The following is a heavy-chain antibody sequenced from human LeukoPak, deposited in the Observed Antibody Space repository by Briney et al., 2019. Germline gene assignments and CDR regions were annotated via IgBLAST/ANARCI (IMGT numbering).Heavy chain of an antibody. D-gene: IGHD5-18*01. V-gene: IGHV3-30*02. CDR1: GFTFSTYG. CDR2: IRYDGTNK. J-gene: IGHJ4*02. CDR3: ARADWDTAMIDY. Sequence: GGSLRLSCAASGFTFSTYGMHWVRQAPGKGLEWVAFIRYDGTNKYYADSVKGRFTISRDNSKNTLYLQMNSLRAEDTAVYYCARADWDTAMIDYWGEGSLVTVSS.